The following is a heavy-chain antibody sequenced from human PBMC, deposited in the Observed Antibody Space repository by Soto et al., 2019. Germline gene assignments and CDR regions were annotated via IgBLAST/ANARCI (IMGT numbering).Heavy chain of an antibody. J-gene: IGHJ4*02. Sequence: VESLKISCKASGYNFGAYWIGWVRQMPGRGLEWMGIIYPGDSDSRYSPSFQGQVTISADKSITTAYLQWSTLKASDSAMYYCASGSGGGNLEYWGQGTLVTVSS. CDR2: IYPGDSDS. V-gene: IGHV5-51*01. CDR3: ASGSGGGNLEY. CDR1: GYNFGAYW. D-gene: IGHD2-15*01.